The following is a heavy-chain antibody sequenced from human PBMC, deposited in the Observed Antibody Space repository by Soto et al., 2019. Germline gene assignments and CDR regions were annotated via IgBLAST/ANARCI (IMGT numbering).Heavy chain of an antibody. V-gene: IGHV4-59*01. CDR2: ISYSGNT. J-gene: IGHJ4*02. Sequence: LSLTCTVSGGSISNFSWSWIRQPPGKGLEWIGYISYSGNTNYNPSLKSRVSISVDTSKNQLSLNLTSVTAADTAVYYCARAPMVLSRSYFDSWGQGTPVTVSS. CDR1: GGSISNFS. D-gene: IGHD2-8*01. CDR3: ARAPMVLSRSYFDS.